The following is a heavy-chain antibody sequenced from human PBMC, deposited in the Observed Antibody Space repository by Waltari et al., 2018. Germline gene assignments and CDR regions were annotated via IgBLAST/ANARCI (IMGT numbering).Heavy chain of an antibody. D-gene: IGHD3-3*01. CDR1: GGSFSGYY. Sequence: QVQLQQWGAGLLKPSETLSLTCAVYGGSFSGYYWTWIRPPPGKGLEWLVSINHSGSTNYNPSLKSRVTISVDTSKNQFSLKLSSVTAADTAVYYCARGGRMNYDFWSGYGDKYYYYYGMDVWGQGTTVTVSS. CDR2: INHSGST. J-gene: IGHJ6*02. V-gene: IGHV4-34*01. CDR3: ARGGRMNYDFWSGYGDKYYYYYGMDV.